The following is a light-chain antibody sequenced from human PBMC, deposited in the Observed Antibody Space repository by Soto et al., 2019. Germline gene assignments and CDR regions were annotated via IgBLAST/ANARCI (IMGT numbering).Light chain of an antibody. CDR1: QAIAKD. V-gene: IGKV1-6*01. J-gene: IGKJ2*01. CDR2: GAS. CDR3: LQDYFHPYT. Sequence: AIQMTQSPSSLSAFVGDRVIISCRASQAIAKDLAWYQQKPGKAPKLLINGASSLQSGVPSRFSGSGSGTDFTLTISSLQSDDFATYYCLQDYFHPYTFDQGTKLEIK.